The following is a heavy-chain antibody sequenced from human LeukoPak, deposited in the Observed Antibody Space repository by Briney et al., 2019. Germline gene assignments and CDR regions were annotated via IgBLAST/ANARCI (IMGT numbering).Heavy chain of an antibody. CDR1: GFTFTSYS. CDR2: ISGGGGST. CDR3: AKGGKWDVTPFDY. V-gene: IGHV3-23*01. D-gene: IGHD1-26*01. J-gene: IGHJ4*02. Sequence: GGSLRLSCAASGFTFTSYSMNWVRQAPGKGLEWVSTISGGGGSTYYADSVKGRFTISRDNSKNTLYLQVNSLRAEDTDVYYCAKGGKWDVTPFDYWGQGTLVTVSS.